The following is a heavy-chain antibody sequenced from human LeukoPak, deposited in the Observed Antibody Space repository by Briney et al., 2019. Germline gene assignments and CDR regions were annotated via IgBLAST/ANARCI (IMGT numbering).Heavy chain of an antibody. D-gene: IGHD3-10*01. Sequence: GASVKGSSKASGYTFTSYYINWVRQATGQGLDWMGWMNPNSGNTGYAQNFQGRVTMTRNPSISTAYMELSSLRYEDTAVYYCARGQYYSTWSATPAFDDWGQGTLVTVSS. CDR3: ARGQYYSTWSATPAFDD. J-gene: IGHJ4*02. CDR2: MNPNSGNT. CDR1: GYTFTSYY. V-gene: IGHV1-8*01.